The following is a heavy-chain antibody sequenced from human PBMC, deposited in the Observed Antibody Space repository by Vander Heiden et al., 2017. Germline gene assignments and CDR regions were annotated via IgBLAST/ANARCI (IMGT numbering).Heavy chain of an antibody. CDR3: ARDWVEIWFGELLDY. D-gene: IGHD3-10*01. V-gene: IGHV3-7*01. J-gene: IGHJ4*02. Sequence: EVRLVESGGGLAQPGGSMRLSCAASGFTFAGYWMGWVRQAPGKGLEWVANIKQDGSGKYYVDSVKGRFTISRDNAKNSLYLQMNSLRAEDTAVYYCARDWVEIWFGELLDYWGQGTLVTVSS. CDR1: GFTFAGYW. CDR2: IKQDGSGK.